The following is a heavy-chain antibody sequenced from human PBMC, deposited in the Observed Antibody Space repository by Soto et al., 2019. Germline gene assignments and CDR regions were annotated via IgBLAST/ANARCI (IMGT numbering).Heavy chain of an antibody. CDR1: GFTFTRYS. Sequence: GGSLRLSCSASGFTFTRYSMTWVRQAPGKGLEWVSSISSTTNYIYYGDSMEGRFTISRDNGKNSLYLEMHSLRAEDTAVYYCARESEDLTSNFDYWGQGTLVTVSS. CDR2: ISSTTNYI. V-gene: IGHV3-21*06. J-gene: IGHJ4*02. CDR3: ARESEDLTSNFDY.